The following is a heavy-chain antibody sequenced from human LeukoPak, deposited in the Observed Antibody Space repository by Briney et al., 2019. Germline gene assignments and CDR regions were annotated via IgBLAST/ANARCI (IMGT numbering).Heavy chain of an antibody. CDR1: GGSISSYY. CDR3: ARSARRVGAYDY. Sequence: SETLSLTCTVSGGSISSYYWSWIRQPPGKGLEWTGYIYYSGSTNYNPSLKSRVTISVDTSKNQFSLKLSSVTAADTAVYYCARSARRVGAYDYWGQGTLVTVSS. V-gene: IGHV4-59*01. J-gene: IGHJ4*02. CDR2: IYYSGST. D-gene: IGHD1-26*01.